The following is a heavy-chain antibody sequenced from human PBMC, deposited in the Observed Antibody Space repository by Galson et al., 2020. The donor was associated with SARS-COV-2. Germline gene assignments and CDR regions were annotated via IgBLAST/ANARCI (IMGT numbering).Heavy chain of an antibody. Sequence: SETLSLTCTVSGGSISSYYWSWIRQPPGKGLEWIGYIYYSGSTNYNPSLKSRVTISVDTSKNQFSLKLSSVTAADTAVYYCARLREGGYDRHFDYWGQGTLVTVSS. J-gene: IGHJ4*02. V-gene: IGHV4-59*01. CDR1: GGSISSYY. CDR3: ARLREGGYDRHFDY. CDR2: IYYSGST. D-gene: IGHD5-12*01.